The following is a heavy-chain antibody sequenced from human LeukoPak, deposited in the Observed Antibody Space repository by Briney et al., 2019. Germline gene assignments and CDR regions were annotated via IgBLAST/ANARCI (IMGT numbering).Heavy chain of an antibody. CDR3: ARDSPTPGYGDYILDY. V-gene: IGHV1-69*04. Sequence: ASVKVSCKASGGTFSSYAISWVRQAPGQGLEWMGRIIPILGIANYAQKFQGRVTITADKSTSTAYMELSSLRSEDTAVYYCARDSPTPGYGDYILDYWGQGTPVTVSS. J-gene: IGHJ4*02. CDR1: GGTFSSYA. D-gene: IGHD4-17*01. CDR2: IIPILGIA.